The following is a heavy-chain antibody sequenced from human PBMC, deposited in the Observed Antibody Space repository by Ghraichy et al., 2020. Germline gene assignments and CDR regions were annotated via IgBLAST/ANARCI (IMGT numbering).Heavy chain of an antibody. D-gene: IGHD1-26*01. Sequence: SETLSLTCTVSGGSISSSSYYWGWIRQPPGKGLEWIGSIYYSGSTYYNPSLKSRVTISVDTSKNQFSLKLSSVTAADTAVYYCARYGSYHFDYWGQGTLVTVSS. J-gene: IGHJ4*02. CDR3: ARYGSYHFDY. V-gene: IGHV4-39*01. CDR1: GGSISSSSYY. CDR2: IYYSGST.